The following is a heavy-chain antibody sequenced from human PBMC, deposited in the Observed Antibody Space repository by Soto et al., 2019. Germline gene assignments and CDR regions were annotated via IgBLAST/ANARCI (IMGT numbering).Heavy chain of an antibody. CDR2: ISYDGSNK. D-gene: IGHD6-13*01. CDR1: GFTFSSYA. V-gene: IGHV3-30-3*01. Sequence: VQLVESGGGVVQPGRSLRLSCAASGFTFSSYAMHWVRQAPGKGLEWVAVISYDGSNKYYADSVKGRFTISRDNSKNTLYLQMNSLRAEDTAVYYCCVAAAGYDYWGQGTLVTVSS. J-gene: IGHJ4*02. CDR3: CVAAAGYDY.